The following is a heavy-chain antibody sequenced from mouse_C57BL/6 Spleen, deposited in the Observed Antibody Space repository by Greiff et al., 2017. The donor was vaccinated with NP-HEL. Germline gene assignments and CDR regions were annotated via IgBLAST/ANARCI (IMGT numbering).Heavy chain of an antibody. D-gene: IGHD1-1*01. V-gene: IGHV1-64*01. Sequence: QVQLQQPGAELVKPGASVKLSCKASGYTFTSYWMHWVKQRPGQGLEWIGMIHPNSGSTNYNEKFKSKATLTVAKSSSTAYMQLSSLTSEDSAVYNSARGSSYFEDYCDYWGQGTTLTVSS. CDR1: GYTFTSYW. J-gene: IGHJ2*01. CDR2: IHPNSGST. CDR3: ARGSSYFEDYCDY.